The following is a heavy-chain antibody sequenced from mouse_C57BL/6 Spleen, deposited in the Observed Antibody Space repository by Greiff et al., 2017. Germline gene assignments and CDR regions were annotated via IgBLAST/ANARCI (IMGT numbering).Heavy chain of an antibody. J-gene: IGHJ2*01. V-gene: IGHV1-78*01. D-gene: IGHD1-1*01. CDR2: IYPRDGSP. CDR1: GYTFTDHT. Sequence: VQLQQSDAELVKPGASVKISCKVSGYTFTDHTIHWMKQRPEQGLEWIGYIYPRDGSPKYNEKLKGKATLTADKSSSTASMQLNILTSEDSAVYFCAREIYYYGSSPEGFDYWGQGTTLTVSS. CDR3: AREIYYYGSSPEGFDY.